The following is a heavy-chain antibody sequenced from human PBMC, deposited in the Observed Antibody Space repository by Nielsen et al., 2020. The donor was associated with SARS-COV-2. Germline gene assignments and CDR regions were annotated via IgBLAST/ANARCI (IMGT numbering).Heavy chain of an antibody. CDR2: ISPSGATT. CDR3: AKGDGDSWSPFLYLDN. Sequence: GGSLRLSCAASGFPFSNFAMSWVRQAPGKGLEWVATISPSGATTYYADSVKGRFTSSRDNAQNILFLQMNSLRVEDTAVYYCAKGDGDSWSPFLYLDNWGQGTLVTVSS. D-gene: IGHD6-13*01. CDR1: GFPFSNFA. J-gene: IGHJ4*02. V-gene: IGHV3-23*01.